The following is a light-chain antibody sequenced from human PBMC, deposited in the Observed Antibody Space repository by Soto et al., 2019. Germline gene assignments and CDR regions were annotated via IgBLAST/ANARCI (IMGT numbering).Light chain of an antibody. J-gene: IGLJ1*01. CDR3: CSYAGSYKGYV. V-gene: IGLV2-11*01. Sequence: QSALTQPRSVSGSPGQSVTISFTGTSSDVGGYNYVSWYQQHPGKAPKLMIYDVSKRPSGVPDRFSGSKSGNTASLTISGIQAEDEADYYCCSYAGSYKGYVFGTGTKLTVL. CDR2: DVS. CDR1: SSDVGGYNY.